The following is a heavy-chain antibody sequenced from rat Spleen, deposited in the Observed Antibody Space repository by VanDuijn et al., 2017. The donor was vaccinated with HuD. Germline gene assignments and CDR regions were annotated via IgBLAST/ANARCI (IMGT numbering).Heavy chain of an antibody. J-gene: IGHJ2*01. CDR1: GFTYSNYV. CDR3: ARQMYTTDYYSFNY. CDR2: ISTGGGNT. D-gene: IGHD1-6*01. V-gene: IGHV5S13*01. Sequence: EVQLVESGGGLVQPGRSLKLSCAASGFTYSNYVMAWVSQAPTKGLEWVASISTGGGNTYYRDSVKGRFTISRDNAKNTLYLQMDSLRSEDTATYYCARQMYTTDYYSFNYWCQGVMVTVSS.